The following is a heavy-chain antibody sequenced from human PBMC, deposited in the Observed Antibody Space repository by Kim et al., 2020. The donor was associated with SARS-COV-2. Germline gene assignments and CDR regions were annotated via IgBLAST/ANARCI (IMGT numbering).Heavy chain of an antibody. Sequence: ADPGQGRFTISRDNSKTTLYLKMNSRRAEDTAVYYCAKGESPVVAAPLYYWGQGTLVTVSS. D-gene: IGHD2-15*01. V-gene: IGHV3-33*06. J-gene: IGHJ4*02. CDR3: AKGESPVVAAPLYY.